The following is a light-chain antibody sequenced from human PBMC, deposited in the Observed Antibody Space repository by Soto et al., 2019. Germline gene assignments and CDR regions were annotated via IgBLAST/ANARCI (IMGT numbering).Light chain of an antibody. V-gene: IGLV1-40*01. CDR1: SSNIVAGYD. J-gene: IGLJ1*01. CDR2: VNT. Sequence: QSVLTQPPSVSGAPGQRVTISCTGGSSNIVAGYDVHWYQQLPGTAPKLLIYVNTDRPSGVPDRFSGSKSGTSASLAITGLQPEDEADYYCQSYDISLRGYVFGDGTKLTVL. CDR3: QSYDISLRGYV.